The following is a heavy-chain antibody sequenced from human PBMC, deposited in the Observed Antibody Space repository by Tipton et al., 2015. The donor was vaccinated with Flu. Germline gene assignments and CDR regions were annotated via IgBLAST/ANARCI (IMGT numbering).Heavy chain of an antibody. CDR2: IYYSGST. CDR3: ARLRWLQSYRQSPWYFDL. CDR1: GGSISSSSYY. D-gene: IGHD5-24*01. Sequence: TLSLTCTVSGGSISSSSYYWGWIRQPPGKGLEWIGSIYYSGSTYYNPSLKSRVTISVDTSKNRFSLKLSSVTAADTAVYYCARLRWLQSYRQSPWYFDLWGRGTLVTVSS. V-gene: IGHV4-39*01. J-gene: IGHJ2*01.